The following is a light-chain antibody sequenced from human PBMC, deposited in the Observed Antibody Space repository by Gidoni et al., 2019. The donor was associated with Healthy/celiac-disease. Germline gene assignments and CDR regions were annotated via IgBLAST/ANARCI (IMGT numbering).Light chain of an antibody. CDR1: KSGAKY. J-gene: IGLJ1*01. Sequence: SHELTQPPSVSAAPGQTARITCSGAKSGAKYACWYQQKPGQSPVVVIHQDSKRPSGIPERFSGSNSGNTATLTISGTQAMDEADYYCQAWDSSTGVFGTGTKVTVL. V-gene: IGLV3-1*01. CDR2: QDS. CDR3: QAWDSSTGV.